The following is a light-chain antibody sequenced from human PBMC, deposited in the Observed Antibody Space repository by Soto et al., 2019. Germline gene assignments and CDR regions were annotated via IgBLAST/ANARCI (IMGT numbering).Light chain of an antibody. CDR2: AAS. CDR1: QRISNY. CDR3: QQSYTRT. J-gene: IGKJ1*01. V-gene: IGKV1-39*01. Sequence: DIQLTQSPSSLSASVGDRVSISCRASQRISNYLNWYQQKQGKSPKVLIFAASELQSGVPSRFSGSGSGTDFTLTISSLQPDDFATYYCQQSYTRTFGQGTRVEL.